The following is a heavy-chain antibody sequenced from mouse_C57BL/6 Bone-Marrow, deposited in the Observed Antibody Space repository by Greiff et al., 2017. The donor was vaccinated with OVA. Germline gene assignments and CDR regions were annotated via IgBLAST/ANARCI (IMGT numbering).Heavy chain of an antibody. J-gene: IGHJ3*01. D-gene: IGHD2-3*01. CDR3: AYDGYDVWFAY. CDR1: GYTFTSYW. CDR2: IYPGSGST. Sequence: QVQLQQPGAELVKPGASVKMSCKASGYTFTSYWITWVKQRPGQGLEWLGDIYPGSGSTNYNEKFKRKATLTVDTSSSTAYLQLSSLTSEDSAVYYCAYDGYDVWFAYWGQGTLVTVSA. V-gene: IGHV1-55*01.